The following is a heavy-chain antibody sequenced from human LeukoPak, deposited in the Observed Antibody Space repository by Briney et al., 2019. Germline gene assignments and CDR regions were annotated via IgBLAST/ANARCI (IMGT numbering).Heavy chain of an antibody. D-gene: IGHD2-2*01. Sequence: ASVKVSCKASGYTFTSYGISWVRQAPGQGLEWMGWISAYNGNTNYAQKLQGRVTMTTDTSTSTAYMELRSLRSDDTAVYYCARDSYCSSTSCYRAFDIWGQGTMATVSS. CDR1: GYTFTSYG. V-gene: IGHV1-18*01. CDR2: ISAYNGNT. J-gene: IGHJ3*02. CDR3: ARDSYCSSTSCYRAFDI.